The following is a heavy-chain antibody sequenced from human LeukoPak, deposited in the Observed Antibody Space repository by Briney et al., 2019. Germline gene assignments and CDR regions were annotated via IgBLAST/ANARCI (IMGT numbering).Heavy chain of an antibody. Sequence: GGSLRLSCAASGFIFSSYAMSWVRQAPGKGLEWVSAISGSGGSTYYADSVKGRFTISRDNSKNTLYLQMNSLRAEDTAVYYCASPIVVVTQPSDYWGQGTLVTVSS. J-gene: IGHJ4*02. D-gene: IGHD3-22*01. V-gene: IGHV3-23*01. CDR2: ISGSGGST. CDR1: GFIFSSYA. CDR3: ASPIVVVTQPSDY.